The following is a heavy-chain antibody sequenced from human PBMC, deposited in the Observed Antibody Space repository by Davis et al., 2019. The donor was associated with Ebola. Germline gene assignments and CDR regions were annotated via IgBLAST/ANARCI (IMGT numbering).Heavy chain of an antibody. CDR3: AKGSCSSTSCSIDAFDI. V-gene: IGHV3-23*01. Sequence: GESLKISCAASGFTFSSYAMSWVRQAPGKGLEWVSAISGSGGSTYYADSVKGRFTISRDNSKNTLYLQMNSLRAEDTAVYYSAKGSCSSTSCSIDAFDIWGQGTMVTVSS. D-gene: IGHD2-2*01. CDR1: GFTFSSYA. CDR2: ISGSGGST. J-gene: IGHJ3*02.